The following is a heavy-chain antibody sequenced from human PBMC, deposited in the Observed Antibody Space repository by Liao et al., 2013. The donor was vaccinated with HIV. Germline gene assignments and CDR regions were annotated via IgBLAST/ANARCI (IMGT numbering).Heavy chain of an antibody. CDR3: ARLLYSSSWFDY. Sequence: QVQLQQWGAGLLKPSETLSLTCAVYGASLSGYYWSWIRQPPGKGLEWLGKVNHSGFTKYSPSLKSRVTISVDTSKNQFSLRLSSVTAADTAVYYCARLLYSSSWFDYWGQGTLLTVSS. CDR2: VNHSGFT. CDR1: GASLSGYY. J-gene: IGHJ4*02. D-gene: IGHD6-13*01. V-gene: IGHV4-34*01.